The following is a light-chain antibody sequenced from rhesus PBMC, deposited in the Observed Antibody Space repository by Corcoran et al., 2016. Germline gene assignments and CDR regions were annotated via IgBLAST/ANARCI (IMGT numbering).Light chain of an antibody. CDR3: SSYARSHTYYI. CDR2: EVS. Sequence: QAALTQPRSVAGSPGQSGTISCTGTSSDIGGYNYVSWYQQHPGPAPKLMIYEVSKRPSGVSDRVSGSKSGNTASLTISGLQAEDEADYYCSSYARSHTYYIFGARTRLTVL. CDR1: SSDIGGYNY. V-gene: IGLV2-32*02. J-gene: IGLJ1*01.